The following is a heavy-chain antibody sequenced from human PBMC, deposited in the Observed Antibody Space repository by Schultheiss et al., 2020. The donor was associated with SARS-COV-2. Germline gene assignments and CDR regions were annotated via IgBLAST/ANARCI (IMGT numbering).Heavy chain of an antibody. CDR3: AREYNYYDSSGYFSLSMSAFGY. CDR1: GFTFDDYA. CDR2: ISYDGSNK. V-gene: IGHV3-30*04. J-gene: IGHJ4*02. D-gene: IGHD3-22*01. Sequence: GGSLRLSCAASGFTFDDYAMHWVRQAPGKGLEWVAVISYDGSNKYYADSVKGRFTISRDNSKNTLYLQMNSLRAEDTAVYYCAREYNYYDSSGYFSLSMSAFGYWGQGTLVTVSS.